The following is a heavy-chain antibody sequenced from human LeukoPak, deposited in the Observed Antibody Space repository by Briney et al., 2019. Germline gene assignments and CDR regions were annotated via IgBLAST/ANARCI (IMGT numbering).Heavy chain of an antibody. V-gene: IGHV4-34*01. Sequence: SETLSLTCTVSGGSISSYYWSWIRQPPGKGLEWIGEINHSGSTNYNPSLKSRVTISVDTSKNQFSLKLSSVTAADTAVYYCARRPLGGARNIDYWGQGTLVTVSS. CDR2: INHSGST. J-gene: IGHJ4*02. D-gene: IGHD1-26*01. CDR1: GGSISSYY. CDR3: ARRPLGGARNIDY.